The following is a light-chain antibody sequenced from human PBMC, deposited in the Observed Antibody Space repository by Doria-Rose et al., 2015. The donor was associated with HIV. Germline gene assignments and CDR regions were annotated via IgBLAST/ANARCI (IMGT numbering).Light chain of an antibody. J-gene: IGKJ1*01. CDR1: QSISNW. CDR2: KAS. V-gene: IGKV1-5*03. Sequence: DIRVTQSPSTLSASVGDRVTITCRASQSISNWLAWYQQKPGQAPKLLIYKASTLQSGVPSRFRGSGSVTEFTLTINSLQPDDFATYYCQHFDKYFSWTFGHGTKVDIK. CDR3: QHFDKYFSWT.